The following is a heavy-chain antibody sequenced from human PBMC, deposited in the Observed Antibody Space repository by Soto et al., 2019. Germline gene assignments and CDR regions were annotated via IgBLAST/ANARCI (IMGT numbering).Heavy chain of an antibody. V-gene: IGHV4-30-4*01. J-gene: IGHJ6*02. D-gene: IGHD6-13*01. CDR1: GGSISSGDYY. Sequence: QVQLQESGPGLVKPSQTLSLTCTVSGGSISSGDYYWSWIRQPPGKGLEWIGYIYYSGSTYYNPSLKSRVTISVDTSKNQFSLKLSSVTAADTAVYYCASYSSSWWGYYYYGMDVWGQGTTVTVSS. CDR2: IYYSGST. CDR3: ASYSSSWWGYYYYGMDV.